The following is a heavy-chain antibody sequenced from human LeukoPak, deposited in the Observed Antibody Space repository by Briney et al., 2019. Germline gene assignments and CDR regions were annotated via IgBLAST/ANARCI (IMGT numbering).Heavy chain of an antibody. Sequence: GGSLRLSCAASGFTISSYDMHWVRQATGKGLEWVSAIGTASDTYYPGSVEGRFTLSRDNAKNSLYLQMNSLTAGDTAVYYCARGPPRGKYYYMDVWGKGTTVTVSS. CDR3: ARGPPRGKYYYMDV. V-gene: IGHV3-13*01. D-gene: IGHD1-1*01. CDR1: GFTISSYD. CDR2: IGTASDT. J-gene: IGHJ6*03.